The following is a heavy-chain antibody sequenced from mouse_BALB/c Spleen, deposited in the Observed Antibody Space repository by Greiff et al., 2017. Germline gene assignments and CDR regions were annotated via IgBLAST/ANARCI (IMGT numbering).Heavy chain of an antibody. CDR2: IYPSDSYT. J-gene: IGHJ4*01. CDR1: GYTFTSYW. D-gene: IGHD1-2*01. V-gene: IGHV1-69*02. Sequence: QVQLQQPGAELVRPGASVKLSCKASGYTFTSYWINWVKQRPGQGLEWIGNIYPSDSYTNYNQKFKDKATLTVDKSSSTAYMQLSSPTSEDSAVYYCTRRIHYYGYHAMDYWGQGTSVTVSS. CDR3: TRRIHYYGYHAMDY.